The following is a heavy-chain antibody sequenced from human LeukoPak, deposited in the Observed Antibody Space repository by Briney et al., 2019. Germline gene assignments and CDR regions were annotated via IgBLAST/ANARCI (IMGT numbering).Heavy chain of an antibody. J-gene: IGHJ6*03. V-gene: IGHV3-23*01. D-gene: IGHD2-21*02. CDR2: ISAIGGST. CDR1: GFTFNTYA. Sequence: GGSLRLSCAASGFTFNTYAMSWVRQAPGKGLEWVSTISAIGGSTYYADFVKGRFTISRDNSKSTLYLQMNSLRAEDTAVYYCAKPRDFHYYMDVWGKGTTVIVSS. CDR3: AKPRDFHYYMDV.